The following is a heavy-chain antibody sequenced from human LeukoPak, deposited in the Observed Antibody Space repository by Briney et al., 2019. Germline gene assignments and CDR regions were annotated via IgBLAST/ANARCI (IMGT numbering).Heavy chain of an antibody. J-gene: IGHJ4*02. Sequence: PGGSLRLSCAPSGFTLSSYGMQWVRPAPGKGLEWVAVISNDGSNKYYADSVKGRFTISRDNSKNTLYLQMNSLRAEDTAVYYCAKDSSGWYYVDYWGQGTLVTVSS. CDR3: AKDSSGWYYVDY. CDR1: GFTLSSYG. CDR2: ISNDGSNK. D-gene: IGHD6-19*01. V-gene: IGHV3-30*18.